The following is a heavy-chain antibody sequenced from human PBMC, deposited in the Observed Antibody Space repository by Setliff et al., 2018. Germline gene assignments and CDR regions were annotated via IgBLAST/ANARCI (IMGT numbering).Heavy chain of an antibody. CDR2: ISAYDGDT. D-gene: IGHD3-10*01. CDR1: GYTFTSYG. J-gene: IGHJ6*04. CDR3: SRGTDYHGSGSYWAKDV. Sequence: ASVKVSCKASGYTFTSYGISWVRQAPGQGLEWMGWISAYDGDTNYAQKFQGRVTMTTDTSTSTAYMELRSLRSDDTAVYFCSRGTDYHGSGSYWAKDVWGKGTTVTVSS. V-gene: IGHV1-18*01.